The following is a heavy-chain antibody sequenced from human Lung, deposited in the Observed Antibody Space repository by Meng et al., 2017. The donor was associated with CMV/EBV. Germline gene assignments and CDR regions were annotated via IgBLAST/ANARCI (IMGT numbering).Heavy chain of an antibody. CDR3: ARGTYISGWYYYYYYYAMDV. V-gene: IGHV3-49*04. Sequence: SCTASGFTFSNSTMSWVRQAPGKGLEWVGFIRSKAFGGTTEYAASVKGRFTISRDDSKGIACLQMNSLKVEDTAVYYCARGTYISGWYYYYYYYAMDVXGQGXTVTVSS. D-gene: IGHD6-19*01. J-gene: IGHJ6*02. CDR2: IRSKAFGGTT. CDR1: GFTFSNST.